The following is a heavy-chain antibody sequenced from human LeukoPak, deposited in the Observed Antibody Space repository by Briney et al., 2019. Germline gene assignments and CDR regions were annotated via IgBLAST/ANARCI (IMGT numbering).Heavy chain of an antibody. CDR3: ARAAAYDYGDSYYFDY. J-gene: IGHJ4*02. CDR2: IYYSGST. D-gene: IGHD4-17*01. CDR1: GGSISSYY. V-gene: IGHV4-59*01. Sequence: PSEALSLTCTVSGGSISSYYWSRIRQPPGKGLEWIGYIYYSGSTNYNPSLKSRVTISVDTSKNQFSLKLSSVIAADTAVYYCARAAAYDYGDSYYFDYWGQGTLVTVSS.